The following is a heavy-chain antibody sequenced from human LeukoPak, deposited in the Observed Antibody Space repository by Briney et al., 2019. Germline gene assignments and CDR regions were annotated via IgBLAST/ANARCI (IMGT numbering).Heavy chain of an antibody. V-gene: IGHV4-4*02. CDR2: IYHSGST. D-gene: IGHD5-18*01. CDR3: ARSVDTAAPDAFDI. Sequence: PSETLSLTCTVSGGSISSSNWWSWVRQPPGKGLEWIGEIYHSGSTNYNPSLNSRVTISVDTSKNHFSLNLSSVTAADTAVYYCARSVDTAAPDAFDIWGQGTMVTVSS. CDR1: GGSISSSNW. J-gene: IGHJ3*02.